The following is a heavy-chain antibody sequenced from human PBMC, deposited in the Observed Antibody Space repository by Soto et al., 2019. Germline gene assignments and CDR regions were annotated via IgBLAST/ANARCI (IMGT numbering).Heavy chain of an antibody. CDR2: ISGSGDYT. CDR1: GFTFSANS. J-gene: IGHJ4*02. CDR3: AKVCSSPRPGLGSFDS. V-gene: IGHV3-23*01. Sequence: EVQLLESGGGLVQPGGSLRLTCAASGFTFSANSMAWVRQASGKGLEWVSSISGSGDYTYYADSVKGWFTISRDNSYNTLSLQMNSLRAEDTAVYYCAKVCSSPRPGLGSFDSWGQGNLVTVSS. D-gene: IGHD2-2*01.